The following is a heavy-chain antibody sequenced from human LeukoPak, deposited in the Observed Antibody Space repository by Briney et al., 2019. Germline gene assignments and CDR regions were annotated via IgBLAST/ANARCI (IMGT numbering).Heavy chain of an antibody. J-gene: IGHJ5*02. CDR1: GFIFSSFA. Sequence: GGSLRLSCTTSGFIFSSFAMNWVRQAPGKGLEWVSSISSSSSYIYYADSVKGRFTISRDNAKNSLYLQMNSLRAEDTAVYYCARAEAHPWGQGTLVTVSS. CDR3: ARAEAHP. V-gene: IGHV3-21*01. CDR2: ISSSSSYI.